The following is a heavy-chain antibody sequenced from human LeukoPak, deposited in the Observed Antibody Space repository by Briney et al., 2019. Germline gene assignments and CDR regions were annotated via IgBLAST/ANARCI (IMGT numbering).Heavy chain of an antibody. Sequence: GGSLRLSCAASGFTFSSYAMSWVRQAPGKGLEWASAISISGDTTYYADAVKGRFTISRDNSKNTVYLQMNSLRAEDTAVYYCANEIRPNDYWGQGTLVTVSS. CDR1: GFTFSSYA. V-gene: IGHV3-23*01. CDR3: ANEIRPNDY. J-gene: IGHJ4*02. CDR2: ISISGDTT. D-gene: IGHD4-17*01.